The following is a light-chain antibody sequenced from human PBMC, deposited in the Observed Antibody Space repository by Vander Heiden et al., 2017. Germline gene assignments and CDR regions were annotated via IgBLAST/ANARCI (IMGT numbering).Light chain of an antibody. CDR2: AAS. V-gene: IGKV1-9*01. Sequence: DIQLTQSPSFLSASVGDSVTITCRASQGIYNYLAGYQQKPGQSPKLLIYAASTLQSGVPSRFRGSGSGTEFTLTISSLQPEDFATYHCQQLHSYPLSFGGGTQVEIK. CDR1: QGIYNY. CDR3: QQLHSYPLS. J-gene: IGKJ4*01.